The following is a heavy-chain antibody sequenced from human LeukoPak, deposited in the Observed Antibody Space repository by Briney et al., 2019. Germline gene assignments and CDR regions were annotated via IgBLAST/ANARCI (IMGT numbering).Heavy chain of an antibody. D-gene: IGHD4-23*01. CDR1: GGSISSGSYY. CDR3: ARTRRGSTVVSFDY. J-gene: IGHJ4*02. CDR2: IYTSGST. Sequence: SQTLSLTCTVSGGSISSGSYYWSWIRQPAGKGLEWIGRIYTSGSTNYNPSLKSRVTISVDTSKNQFSLKLSSVTAADTAVYYCARTRRGSTVVSFDYWGQGTLVTVSS. V-gene: IGHV4-61*02.